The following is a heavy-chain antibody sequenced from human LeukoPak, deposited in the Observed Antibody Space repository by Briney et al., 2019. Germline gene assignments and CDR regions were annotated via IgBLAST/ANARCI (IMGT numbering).Heavy chain of an antibody. V-gene: IGHV4-34*01. CDR3: ARGYYDFLRGYYTNWFDP. CDR2: INHSGST. J-gene: IGHJ5*02. CDR1: GGSFSGYY. D-gene: IGHD3-3*01. Sequence: SETLSLTCAVYGGSFSGYYWSWIRQPPGKGLEWIGEINHSGSTNYNPSLKSRVTISVDTSKNQFSLKLSSVTAADTAVYYCARGYYDFLRGYYTNWFDPWGQGTLVTVSP.